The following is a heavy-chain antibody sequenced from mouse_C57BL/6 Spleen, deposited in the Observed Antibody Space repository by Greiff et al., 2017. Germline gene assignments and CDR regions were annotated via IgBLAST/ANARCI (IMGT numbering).Heavy chain of an antibody. D-gene: IGHD1-1*01. CDR1: GFTFSSYT. V-gene: IGHV5-9*01. CDR2: ISGGGGNT. J-gene: IGHJ1*03. CDR3: AGRLLGYLDV. Sequence: EVHLVESGGGLVKPGGSLKLSCAASGFTFSSYTMSWVRQTPEKRLEWVATISGGGGNTYYPDSVKGRFTISRDNDKTPLYLQVSSLRSEDTALYYCAGRLLGYLDVWGTGTTVTVSS.